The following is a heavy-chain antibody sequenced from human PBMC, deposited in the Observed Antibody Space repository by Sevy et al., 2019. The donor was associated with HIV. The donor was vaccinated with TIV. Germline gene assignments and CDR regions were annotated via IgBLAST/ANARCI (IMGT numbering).Heavy chain of an antibody. Sequence: GGSLRLSCAASGFTFSSYDIHWVRQATGKGLEWVSAIRTAGDTYYPDSVKGRFTISRENAKNSLYLQMNSLRAGDTAVYYCAREVPGSLYGMDVWGQGTTVTVPS. D-gene: IGHD3-10*01. CDR3: AREVPGSLYGMDV. J-gene: IGHJ6*02. CDR1: GFTFSSYD. V-gene: IGHV3-13*01. CDR2: IRTAGDT.